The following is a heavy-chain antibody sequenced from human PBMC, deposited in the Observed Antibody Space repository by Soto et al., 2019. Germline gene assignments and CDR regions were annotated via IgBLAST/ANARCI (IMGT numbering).Heavy chain of an antibody. CDR1: GFTFSSYA. CDR3: ARWAPTMAFDY. D-gene: IGHD3-10*01. Sequence: SLRLSCAASGFTFSSYAMHWVRQAPGKGLEWVAVIGYDGSNRNYADSVKGRFTISRDNSKNRLSLQMNSLRAEDTAMYYCARWAPTMAFDYWGQGTLVTVSS. CDR2: IGYDGSNR. V-gene: IGHV3-30-3*01. J-gene: IGHJ4*02.